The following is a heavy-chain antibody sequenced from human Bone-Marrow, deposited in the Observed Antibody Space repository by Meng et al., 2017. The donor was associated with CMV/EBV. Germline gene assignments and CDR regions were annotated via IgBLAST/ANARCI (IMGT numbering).Heavy chain of an antibody. V-gene: IGHV3-11*01. CDR3: AREGYDFWSGYYGYYGMDV. Sequence: GGSLRLSCAASGFTFSDYYMSWIRQAPGKGLEWVSYISSSGSTIYYADSVKGRFTISRDNAKNSLYLQMNSLRAEDTAVYYCAREGYDFWSGYYGYYGMDVWGQGTTVTVSS. CDR1: GFTFSDYY. CDR2: ISSSGSTI. J-gene: IGHJ6*02. D-gene: IGHD3-3*01.